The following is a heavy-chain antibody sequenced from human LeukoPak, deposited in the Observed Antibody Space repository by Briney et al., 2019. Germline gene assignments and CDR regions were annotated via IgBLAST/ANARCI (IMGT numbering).Heavy chain of an antibody. D-gene: IGHD3-3*01. V-gene: IGHV1-2*02. CDR1: GYTFTGYY. CDR3: ARGVDFWSGYYNPYYYYYMDV. CDR2: INPNSGGT. Sequence: ASVKVSCKASGYTFTGYYMHWVRQAPGQGLEWMGWINPNSGGTNYAQKFQGRVTMTRDTSISTAYMELSRLRSDDTAVYYCARGVDFWSGYYNPYYYYYMDVWGKGTTVTVSS. J-gene: IGHJ6*03.